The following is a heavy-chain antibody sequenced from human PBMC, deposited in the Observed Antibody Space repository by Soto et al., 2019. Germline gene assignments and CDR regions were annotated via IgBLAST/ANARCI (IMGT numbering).Heavy chain of an antibody. J-gene: IGHJ4*02. Sequence: QVQLQESGPGLVKPSQTLSLTCTVSGGSISSGGYYWSWIRQHPEKGLEWIGYIYYSGSAYYNPSLKSRVTISVDTSKNQFSLKLSSVTAADTAVYYCARSGYSYGPNPLLYWGQGTLVTVSS. V-gene: IGHV4-31*03. CDR3: ARSGYSYGPNPLLY. CDR2: IYYSGSA. CDR1: GGSISSGGYY. D-gene: IGHD5-18*01.